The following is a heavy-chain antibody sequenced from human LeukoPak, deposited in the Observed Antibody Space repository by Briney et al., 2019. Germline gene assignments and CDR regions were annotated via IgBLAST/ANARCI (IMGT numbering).Heavy chain of an antibody. V-gene: IGHV1-2*02. Sequence: ASVKVSCKASGYTFTGYYMHWVRQAPGQGLEWMGWINPNSGGTDYAQKFQGRVTMTRDTSISTAYMELTNLRSDDTAVYYCARDSGSYYYGSGSPEDWGQGTLVTVSS. J-gene: IGHJ4*02. D-gene: IGHD3-10*01. CDR2: INPNSGGT. CDR3: ARDSGSYYYGSGSPED. CDR1: GYTFTGYY.